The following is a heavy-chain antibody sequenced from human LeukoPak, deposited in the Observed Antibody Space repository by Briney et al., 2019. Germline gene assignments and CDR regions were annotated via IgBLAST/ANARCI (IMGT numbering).Heavy chain of an antibody. CDR3: ARGSHDFWSGYEYYYYYYYMDV. Sequence: GGSLRLSCAASGFTFSSYGMHWVRQAPGKGLEWVAFIRYDGSNKYYADSVKGRSTISRDNSKNTLYLQMNSLRAEDTAVYYCARGSHDFWSGYEYYYYYYYMDVWGKGTTVTVSS. D-gene: IGHD3-3*01. V-gene: IGHV3-30*02. J-gene: IGHJ6*03. CDR1: GFTFSSYG. CDR2: IRYDGSNK.